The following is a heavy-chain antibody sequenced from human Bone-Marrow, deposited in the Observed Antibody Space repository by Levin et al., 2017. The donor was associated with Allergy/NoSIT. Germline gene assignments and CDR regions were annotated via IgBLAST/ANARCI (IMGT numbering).Heavy chain of an antibody. J-gene: IGHJ1*01. CDR2: ISPHDGNT. D-gene: IGHD6-19*01. CDR1: GYRFTNYG. CDR3: TTDRLGVSVAGRTEFKH. Sequence: PGASVKVSCKASGYRFTNYGINWVRQAPGQGLEWMTWISPHDGNTNYAQRFQGRVAMTTDTSTNTAYLELRSLRSDDTAVYYCTTDRLGVSVAGRTEFKHWGQGTLVTVSS. V-gene: IGHV1-18*04.